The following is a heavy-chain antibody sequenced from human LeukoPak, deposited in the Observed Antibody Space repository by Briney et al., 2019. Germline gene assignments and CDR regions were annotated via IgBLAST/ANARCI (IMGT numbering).Heavy chain of an antibody. Sequence: GGSLRLSCTASGFTFSSYPMHWVRQAPGKGLEYVSAILGNGDSSFYADSVKGRFTISRDNSKNTLYLQMGSLRADDMAVYYCARDTTSGWSFDYWGQGTQVIVSS. CDR2: ILGNGDSS. D-gene: IGHD6-19*01. J-gene: IGHJ4*02. CDR1: GFTFSSYP. CDR3: ARDTTSGWSFDY. V-gene: IGHV3-64*02.